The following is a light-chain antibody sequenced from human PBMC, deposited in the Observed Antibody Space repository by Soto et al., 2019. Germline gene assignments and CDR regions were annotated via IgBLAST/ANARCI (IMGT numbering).Light chain of an antibody. CDR3: SSFTSGITYV. CDR1: SSDVGGYNS. J-gene: IGLJ1*01. CDR2: DVT. V-gene: IGLV2-14*01. Sequence: QSVLAQPASVSGSPGQSITISCTGTSSDVGGYNSVSWYRQDPGKAPKLMIYDVTNRPSGVSNRFSGSKSGNTASLTISGLQAEDEADYYCSSFTSGITYVFGTGTKVTVL.